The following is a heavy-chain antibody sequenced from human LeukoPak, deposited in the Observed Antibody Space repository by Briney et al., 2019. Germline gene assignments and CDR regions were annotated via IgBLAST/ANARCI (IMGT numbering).Heavy chain of an antibody. Sequence: GASLKVSSTASVYTFTTYGISCGRQAPGQRLEWMGWISAYNGNTNSAQNTHATVTITTHTSTSTAYMELRSLRSDDTAVYYCARTYSKYFSSSEFDSWGQGTLVTVSS. J-gene: IGHJ4*02. D-gene: IGHD2/OR15-2a*01. CDR1: VYTFTTYG. CDR2: ISAYNGNT. V-gene: IGHV1-18*01. CDR3: ARTYSKYFSSSEFDS.